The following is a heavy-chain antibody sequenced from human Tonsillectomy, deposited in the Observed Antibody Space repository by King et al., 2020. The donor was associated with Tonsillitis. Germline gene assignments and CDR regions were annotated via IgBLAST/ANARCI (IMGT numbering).Heavy chain of an antibody. CDR3: AKDVAVAGGVLYFDY. CDR2: VSGSGGST. D-gene: IGHD6-19*01. V-gene: IGHV3-23*04. J-gene: IGHJ4*02. Sequence: VQLVEAGGGLVQPGGSLRLSWAASGLTCSSYAMSGVRQAPGKGLEWVSAVSGSGGSTYDADSVKGRFTISRDNSKNTLHLQRNSLRAEDTAVYYCAKDVAVAGGVLYFDYWGQGTLVTVSS. CDR1: GLTCSSYA.